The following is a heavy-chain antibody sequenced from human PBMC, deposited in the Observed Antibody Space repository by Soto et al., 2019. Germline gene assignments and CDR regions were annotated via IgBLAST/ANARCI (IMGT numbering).Heavy chain of an antibody. CDR1: GFSFADNY. CDR3: ALEVWWALES. J-gene: IGHJ4*02. CDR2: INPAGSQA. D-gene: IGHD2-15*01. V-gene: IGHV3-7*01. Sequence: GGSLRLSCAASGFSFADNYMSWIRQAPGKGLECVAKINPAGSQAYYVDSFRGRFTMSRDNAKNSLDLQMDSLRADDTAVYYCALEVWWALESWGTGTLVTASS.